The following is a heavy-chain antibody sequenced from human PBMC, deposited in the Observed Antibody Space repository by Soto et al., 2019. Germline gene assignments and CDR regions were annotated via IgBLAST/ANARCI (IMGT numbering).Heavy chain of an antibody. CDR1: GYTFTNYA. D-gene: IGHD4-17*01. CDR2: INAGNGNT. CDR3: AASGDYAKFDY. J-gene: IGHJ4*02. Sequence: ASVKVSCKASGYTFTNYAMHWVRQAPGQRLEWMGWINAGNGNTKYSQKFQGRVTITRDTSASTAYMELSSLRSEDTAVYYCAASGDYAKFDYWGQGTLVTVSS. V-gene: IGHV1-3*01.